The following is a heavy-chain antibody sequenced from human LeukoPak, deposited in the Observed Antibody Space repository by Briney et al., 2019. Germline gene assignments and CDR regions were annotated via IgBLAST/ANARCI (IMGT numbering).Heavy chain of an antibody. CDR1: GYTFTSYY. D-gene: IGHD3-10*01. CDR3: ARDGAGLLWFGELRDY. CDR2: INPSGGST. V-gene: IGHV1-46*01. Sequence: ASVKVSCKASGYTFTSYYMHWVRQAPGQGLEWMGIINPSGGSTSYAQKFQGRVTMTRDTSTSTVYMELSSLRSEDTAVYYCARDGAGLLWFGELRDYWGQGTLVTVSS. J-gene: IGHJ4*02.